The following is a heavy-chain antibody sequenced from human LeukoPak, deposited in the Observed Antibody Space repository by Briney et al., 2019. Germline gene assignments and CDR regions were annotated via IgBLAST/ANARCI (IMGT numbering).Heavy chain of an antibody. CDR3: ARDQRYCSSTSCYTTIWYFDL. CDR2: IKQDGSEK. D-gene: IGHD2-2*02. J-gene: IGHJ2*01. CDR1: GFTFSSYW. V-gene: IGHV3-7*01. Sequence: GGSLRLSCAASGFTFSSYWMSWVRQAPGKGLEWVANIKQDGSEKYYVDSVKGRFTISRDNAKNSLYLQMNSLRAEDTAVYYCARDQRYCSSTSCYTTIWYFDLWGRGTLVTVSS.